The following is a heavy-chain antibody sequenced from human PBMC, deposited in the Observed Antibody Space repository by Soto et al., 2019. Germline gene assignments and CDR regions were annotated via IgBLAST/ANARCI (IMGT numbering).Heavy chain of an antibody. CDR3: VKVSTFYDILTRYYSTNFFDP. J-gene: IGHJ5*02. Sequence: GGSLRLSCSASGFTFSEYSRHWLRQAPGKGLQYVSTISSDGDITYYADSVKGRFSIFRDKSKNTLYLQMNSLRPEDTAVYYCVKVSTFYDILTRYYSTNFFDPWGQGTLVTVAS. CDR1: GFTFSEYS. V-gene: IGHV3-64D*06. CDR2: ISSDGDIT. D-gene: IGHD3-9*01.